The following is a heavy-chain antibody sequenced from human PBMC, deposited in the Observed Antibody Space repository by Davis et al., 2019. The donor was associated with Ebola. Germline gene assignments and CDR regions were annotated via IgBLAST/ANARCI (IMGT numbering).Heavy chain of an antibody. CDR2: IYSGGST. V-gene: IGHV3-53*01. J-gene: IGHJ6*02. CDR1: GFTVSSNY. D-gene: IGHD2-2*01. CDR3: AKDEYCSSTSCTESYGMDV. Sequence: GESLKISCAASGFTVSSNYMSWVRQAPGKGLEWVSVIYSGGSTYYADSVKGRFTISRDNSKNTLFLQMNSLRAEDTAVYYCAKDEYCSSTSCTESYGMDVWGQGTTVTVSS.